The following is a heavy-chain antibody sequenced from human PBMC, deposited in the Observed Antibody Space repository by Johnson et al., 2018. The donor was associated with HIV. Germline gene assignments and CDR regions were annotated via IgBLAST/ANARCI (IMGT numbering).Heavy chain of an antibody. Sequence: VQLVESGGGLVKPGGSLRLSCAASGFTFSDYYMSWIRQAPGKGLEWVGRIKRKTDGGTTNYAAPVNGRFTMSRDDSKNTLYLQMNSLKTEDTAVYYCTTDPPSWYGAFDIWGQGTMVTVSS. D-gene: IGHD2-2*01. CDR3: TTDPPSWYGAFDI. CDR2: IKRKTDGGTT. V-gene: IGHV3-15*01. J-gene: IGHJ3*02. CDR1: GFTFSDYY.